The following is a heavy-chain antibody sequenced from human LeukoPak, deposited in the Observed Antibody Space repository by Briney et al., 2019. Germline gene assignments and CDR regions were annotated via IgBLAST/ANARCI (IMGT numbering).Heavy chain of an antibody. Sequence: GGSLRLSCAASGFTFGSYAMSWVRQAPGKGLEWVSDINGSGGSTYYTDSVKGRFTISRHNAKNSLYLQMNSLRAEDTAVYYCARVPAGVIGMKDAFDIWGQGTMVTVSS. J-gene: IGHJ3*02. CDR1: GFTFGSYA. D-gene: IGHD3-16*02. CDR2: INGSGGST. V-gene: IGHV3-23*01. CDR3: ARVPAGVIGMKDAFDI.